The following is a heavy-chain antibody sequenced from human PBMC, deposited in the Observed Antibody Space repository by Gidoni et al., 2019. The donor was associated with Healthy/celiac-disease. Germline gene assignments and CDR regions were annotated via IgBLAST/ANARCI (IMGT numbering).Heavy chain of an antibody. Sequence: QLQLQESGPGLVKPSETLSLTCTVSGGSISSSSYYWGWIRQPPGKGLEWIGSIYYSGRTYYNPSRKSRVTISVDTSKNQFSLKLSSVTAADTAVYYCASCSSTSCYYYGMDVWGQGTTVTVSS. V-gene: IGHV4-39*01. CDR3: ASCSSTSCYYYGMDV. D-gene: IGHD2-2*01. J-gene: IGHJ6*02. CDR1: GGSISSSSYY. CDR2: IYYSGRT.